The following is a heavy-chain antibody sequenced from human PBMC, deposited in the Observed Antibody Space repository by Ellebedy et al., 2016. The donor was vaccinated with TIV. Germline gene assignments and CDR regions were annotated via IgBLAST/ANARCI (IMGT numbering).Heavy chain of an antibody. J-gene: IGHJ4*02. CDR3: AKDLGGYGDYFDY. CDR2: IGDTAHNT. CDR1: GFTFSSYA. V-gene: IGHV3-23*01. Sequence: GGSLRLXXAGSGFTFSSYAMTWVRQAPGKGLEWVSGIGDTAHNTYYTDSVKGRFTISRDNSKNTLYLQMNSLRAEDTAVYYCAKDLGGYGDYFDYWGQGTLVTVSS. D-gene: IGHD4-17*01.